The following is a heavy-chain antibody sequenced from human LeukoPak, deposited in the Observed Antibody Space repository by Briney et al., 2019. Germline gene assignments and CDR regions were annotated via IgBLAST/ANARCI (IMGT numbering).Heavy chain of an antibody. Sequence: ETLSLTCTVSGYSISSGYYWGWIRQPPGKGLEWIGSIYHSGSTYYNPSLKSRVTISVDTSKNQFSLKLSSVTAADTAVYYCAREEVGWELQPDYWGQGTLVTVSS. CDR2: IYHSGST. V-gene: IGHV4-38-2*02. CDR1: GYSISSGYY. J-gene: IGHJ4*02. D-gene: IGHD1-26*01. CDR3: AREEVGWELQPDY.